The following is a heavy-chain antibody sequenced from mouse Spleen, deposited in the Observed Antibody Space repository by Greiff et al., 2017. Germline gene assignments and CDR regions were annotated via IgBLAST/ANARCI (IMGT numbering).Heavy chain of an antibody. CDR2: IHPNSGNT. CDR3: ARWVLGGY. D-gene: IGHD3-1*01. J-gene: IGHJ2*01. V-gene: IGHV1-64*01. Sequence: QVQLQQPGAELVKPGASVKLSCKASGYTFTSYWMHWVKQRPGQGLEWIGMIHPNSGNTNYNEKFKSKATLTVDKSSSTAYMQISSLTSEDSAVYYCARWVLGGYWGQGTTLTVSS. CDR1: GYTFTSYW.